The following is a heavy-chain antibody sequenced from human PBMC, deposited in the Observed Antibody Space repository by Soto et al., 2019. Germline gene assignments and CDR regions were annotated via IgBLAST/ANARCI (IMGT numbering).Heavy chain of an antibody. CDR1: GFTFSSYA. CDR2: ISGSGGST. J-gene: IGHJ4*02. Sequence: GGSLRLSCAASGFTFSSYAMSWVRQAPGKGLEWVSAISGSGGSTYYADSVKGRFTISRDNSKNTLYLQMNSLRAEDTAVYYCAKRGWDSPALLWFGADRRFDYWGQGTLVTVSS. V-gene: IGHV3-23*01. D-gene: IGHD3-10*01. CDR3: AKRGWDSPALLWFGADRRFDY.